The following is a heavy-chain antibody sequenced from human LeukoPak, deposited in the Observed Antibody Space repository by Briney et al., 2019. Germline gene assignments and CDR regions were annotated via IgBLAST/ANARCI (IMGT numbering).Heavy chain of an antibody. D-gene: IGHD6-6*01. Sequence: GGSLRLSCAASGFSFSSYGMHWVRQAPGKGLEWVAVIWYDGSNKYYADSVKGRFTISRDNSKNTLYLQMSSLRAEDTAVYYCARDRDSSSSVYYMDVWGKGTTVTVSS. CDR2: IWYDGSNK. CDR1: GFSFSSYG. V-gene: IGHV3-33*08. J-gene: IGHJ6*03. CDR3: ARDRDSSSSVYYMDV.